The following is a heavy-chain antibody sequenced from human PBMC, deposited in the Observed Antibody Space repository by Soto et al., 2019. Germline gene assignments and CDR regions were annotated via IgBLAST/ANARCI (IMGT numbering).Heavy chain of an antibody. V-gene: IGHV3-7*01. CDR2: IKQDGSEK. Sequence: SGGSLRLSCAASGFTFSSYWMSWVRQAPGKGLEWVANIKQDGSEKYYVDSVKGRFTISRDNAKNSLYLQMNSLRAEDTAVYYCARDGGRRTSYGMDVWGQGTKVTVSS. J-gene: IGHJ6*02. CDR3: ARDGGRRTSYGMDV. D-gene: IGHD3-16*01. CDR1: GFTFSSYW.